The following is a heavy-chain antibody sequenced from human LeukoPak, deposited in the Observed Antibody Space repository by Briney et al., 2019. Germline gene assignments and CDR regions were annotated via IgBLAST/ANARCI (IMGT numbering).Heavy chain of an antibody. CDR1: GGSVSSGSYY. V-gene: IGHV4-61*01. D-gene: IGHD1-26*01. Sequence: SETLSLTCTVSGGSVSSGSYYWSWIRQPPGKRLEWIGYIYYTGSTTYNPSLKSRVTMSLDTSKNQFSLKLTSVAAADTAVYYCAREWITGGSYPRWFDPWGQGTLVTVS. CDR3: AREWITGGSYPRWFDP. CDR2: IYYTGST. J-gene: IGHJ5*02.